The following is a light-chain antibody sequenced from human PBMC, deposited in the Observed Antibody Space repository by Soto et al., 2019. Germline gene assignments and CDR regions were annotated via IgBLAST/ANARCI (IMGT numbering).Light chain of an antibody. CDR1: SSDVGGYNF. V-gene: IGLV2-11*01. CDR2: DVT. CDR3: CSYAGTYTLGV. J-gene: IGLJ1*01. Sequence: QSALTQPRSVSGSPGQSVTISCTGTSSDVGGYNFVSWYQQRPGKAPKLIIYDVTKRPSGVPDRFSGSKSDNTASLTISGLLSEDEADYYCCSYAGTYTLGVFGTGTKLTVL.